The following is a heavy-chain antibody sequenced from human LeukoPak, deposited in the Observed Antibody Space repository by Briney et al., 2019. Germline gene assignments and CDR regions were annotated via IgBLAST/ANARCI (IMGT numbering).Heavy chain of an antibody. CDR1: GYTFTTYG. CDR3: ARNRMDTGTYFDY. CDR2: ISTYNGNT. Sequence: ASVKVSCRSSGYTFTTYGITWVRQAPGQGLEWMGWISTYNGNTNYAQKLQGRVTMTTDTSTSTAYMELRSLRSDDTAMYYCARNRMDTGTYFDYWGQGTLVTVSS. J-gene: IGHJ4*02. D-gene: IGHD5-18*01. V-gene: IGHV1-18*01.